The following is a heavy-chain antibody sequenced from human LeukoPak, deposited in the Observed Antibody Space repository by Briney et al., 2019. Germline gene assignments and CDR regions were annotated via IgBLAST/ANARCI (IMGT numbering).Heavy chain of an antibody. Sequence: PGGSLRLSCAASGFIFSSYWMHWVRQAPGKGLVWVSHIVSDATTTGYADSVKGRFTISRDNAKNTLYLQMNSLRAEDTAVYYCAREALRFPLFDPWGQGTLVTVSS. CDR3: AREALRFPLFDP. CDR2: IVSDATTT. D-gene: IGHD3-3*01. CDR1: GFIFSSYW. J-gene: IGHJ5*02. V-gene: IGHV3-74*01.